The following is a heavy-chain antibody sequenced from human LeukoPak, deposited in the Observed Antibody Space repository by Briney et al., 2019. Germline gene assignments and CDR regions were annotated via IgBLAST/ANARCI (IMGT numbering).Heavy chain of an antibody. D-gene: IGHD5-24*01. CDR1: GGSFSGYY. Sequence: SETLSLTCAVYGGSFSGYYWSWIRQPPGKGLEWIGEINHSGSTNYNPSLKSRVTISVDTSKNQFSLKLSSVTAADTAVYYCARGRRDGYNAPPVYFDYWGQGTLVTVSS. J-gene: IGHJ4*02. CDR2: INHSGST. V-gene: IGHV4-34*01. CDR3: ARGRRDGYNAPPVYFDY.